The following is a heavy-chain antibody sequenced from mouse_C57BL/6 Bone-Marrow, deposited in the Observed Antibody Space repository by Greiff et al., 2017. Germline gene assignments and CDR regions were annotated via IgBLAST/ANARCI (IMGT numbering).Heavy chain of an antibody. D-gene: IGHD4-1*02. CDR2: IDPENGDT. CDR3: TTNWAWFAY. V-gene: IGHV14-4*01. CDR1: GFNIKDDY. J-gene: IGHJ3*01. Sequence: VQLQQSGAELVRPGASVKLSCTASGFNIKDDYMHWVKPRPEQGLEWIGWIDPENGDTEYASKFQGKATITADTSSNTAYLQLSSLTSEDTAVYYCTTNWAWFAYWGQGTLVTVSA.